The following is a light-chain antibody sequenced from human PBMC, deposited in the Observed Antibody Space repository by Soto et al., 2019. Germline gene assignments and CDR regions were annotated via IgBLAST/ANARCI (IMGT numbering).Light chain of an antibody. V-gene: IGKV1-39*01. CDR2: DSS. CDR1: QSISTY. J-gene: IGKJ1*01. Sequence: DIQLTQSPSSLSASVGDRITITCRASQSISTYLNWYQQKPGEAPTLLVYDSSTLQSGVPSRFSGRGFGAEFTLTVSSLQPEDFETYYCQQSYSTPRTFGQGTKVDIK. CDR3: QQSYSTPRT.